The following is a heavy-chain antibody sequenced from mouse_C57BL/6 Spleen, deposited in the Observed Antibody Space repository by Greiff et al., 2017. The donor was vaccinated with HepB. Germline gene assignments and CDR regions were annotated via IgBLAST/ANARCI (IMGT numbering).Heavy chain of an antibody. CDR1: GYTFTSYW. CDR2: INPSSGYT. J-gene: IGHJ1*03. D-gene: IGHD1-1*01. V-gene: IGHV1-7*01. Sequence: VQLQQSGAELAKPGASVKLSCKASGYTFTSYWMHWVKQRPGQGLEWIGYINPSSGYTKYNQKFKDKATLTADKSSSTAYIQLSSLTDEDSAVYYCARSNYGSSSSLYWYFDVWGTGTTVTVSS. CDR3: ARSNYGSSSSLYWYFDV.